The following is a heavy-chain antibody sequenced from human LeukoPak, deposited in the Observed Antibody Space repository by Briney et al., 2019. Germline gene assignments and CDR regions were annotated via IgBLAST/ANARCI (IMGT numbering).Heavy chain of an antibody. D-gene: IGHD6-13*01. CDR3: ASHSSSRYNY. J-gene: IGHJ4*02. V-gene: IGHV4-31*03. Sequence: PSETLSLTCTVSGGSISSGGYYWSWIRQHPGKGVEWIGYIYYSGSTYYNPSLKSRVTISVGTSKNQFSLKLSSVTAADTAVYYCASHSSSRYNYWGQGTLVTVSS. CDR2: IYYSGST. CDR1: GGSISSGGYY.